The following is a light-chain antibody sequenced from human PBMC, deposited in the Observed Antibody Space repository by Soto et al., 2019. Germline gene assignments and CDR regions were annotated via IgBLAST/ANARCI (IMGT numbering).Light chain of an antibody. J-gene: IGLJ3*02. CDR2: NVG. Sequence: QSALTQPASVSGAPGQSITISCTGTSSDVGGYNYVSWYQQHPGKAPKLMISNVGDRPSGVSDRFSGSKSGNAASLTISGHHTEDAAYYCYSSDTPTSAVVFGAGTKVTVL. CDR3: SSDTPTSAVV. V-gene: IGLV2-14*03. CDR1: SSDVGGYNY.